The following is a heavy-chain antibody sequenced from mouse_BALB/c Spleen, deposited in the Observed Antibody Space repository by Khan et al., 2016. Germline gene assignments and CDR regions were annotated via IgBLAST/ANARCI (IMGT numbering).Heavy chain of an antibody. CDR3: ARGPLDY. J-gene: IGHJ2*01. CDR2: ISYSGST. V-gene: IGHV3-2*02. CDR1: GYSITSDYA. Sequence: EVQLQESGPGLVKPSQSLSLTCTVTGYSITSDYAWNWIRQFPGNQLEWMGYISYSGSTSYNPSLKSRISITRDTSKNQFFLQLNSVTTEDTATYYCARGPLDYWGQGTTLTVSS.